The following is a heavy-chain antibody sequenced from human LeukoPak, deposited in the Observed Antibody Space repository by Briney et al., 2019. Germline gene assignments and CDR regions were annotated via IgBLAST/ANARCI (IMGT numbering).Heavy chain of an antibody. CDR3: ARLDGDPASGMDV. V-gene: IGHV5-51*01. CDR2: IYPGVCDS. CDR1: GSRLTTYW. J-gene: IGHJ6*02. D-gene: IGHD4-17*01. Sequence: GAPLKISSKRSGSRLTTYWTGWCRRLPGKGLEWMGMIYPGVCDSKFSPDVQGQVNISADKTISTAYLQWSSLEASDTAMYYCARLDGDPASGMDVWGQGTTVSVSS.